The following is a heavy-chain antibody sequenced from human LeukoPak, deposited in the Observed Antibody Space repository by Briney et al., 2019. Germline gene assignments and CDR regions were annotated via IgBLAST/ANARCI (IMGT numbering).Heavy chain of an antibody. CDR1: GYSISSGYY. J-gene: IGHJ4*02. CDR2: IYHSGST. D-gene: IGHD6-19*01. V-gene: IGHV4-38-2*02. Sequence: SSETLSLTCAVSGYSISSGYYWGWIRQPPGKGLEWIGSIYHSGSTYYNPSLKSRVTISVDTSKNQFSLKLSSVTAADTAVYYCARESSSGWNFDYWGQGTLVTVSS. CDR3: ARESSSGWNFDY.